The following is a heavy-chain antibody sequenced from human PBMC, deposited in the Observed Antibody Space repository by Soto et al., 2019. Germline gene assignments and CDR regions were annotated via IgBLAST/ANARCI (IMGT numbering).Heavy chain of an antibody. V-gene: IGHV5-10-1*01. CDR1: GYNFDTYW. CDR3: ARRIAAAGGYYYYAFDV. J-gene: IGHJ6*02. D-gene: IGHD6-13*01. CDR2: IDPIDSKT. Sequence: PGEPLKISCKSSGYNFDTYWINWVRQTPGKGLEWMGRIDPIDSKTKYSPSLEGHITISVDKSISTTYLQWSSLKASDTAIYYCARRIAAAGGYYYYAFDVWGQGTAVTVSS.